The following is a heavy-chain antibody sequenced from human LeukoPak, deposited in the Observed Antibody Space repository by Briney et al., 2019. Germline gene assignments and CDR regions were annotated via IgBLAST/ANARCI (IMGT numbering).Heavy chain of an antibody. J-gene: IGHJ4*02. Sequence: PGGSLRLSCAVSGFPFSVYAMTWVRQAPGKGLEWVSTIRVSGGGAPYYADSVQGRFTISRDNSKNTLYLQMSSLRVEDTAVYYCARPTGTGVAKWYFDSWGQGTLVTVSS. CDR1: GFPFSVYA. CDR3: ARPTGTGVAKWYFDS. CDR2: IRVSGGGAP. D-gene: IGHD3-10*01. V-gene: IGHV3-23*01.